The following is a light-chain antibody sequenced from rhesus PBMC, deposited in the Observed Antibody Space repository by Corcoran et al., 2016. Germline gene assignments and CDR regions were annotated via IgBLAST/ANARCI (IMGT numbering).Light chain of an antibody. V-gene: IGKV1-22*01. CDR2: KAS. CDR3: LQYSSSPFT. J-gene: IGKJ3*01. CDR1: PSISSW. Sequence: DIQMTQSPSSLSASVGDTVTITCRASPSISSWLDWYQQKPGKAPKLLIYKASSLQSGVPSRFSGSGSGTEFTLTISSLQPEDFATYYCLQYSSSPFTFGPGTKLDIK.